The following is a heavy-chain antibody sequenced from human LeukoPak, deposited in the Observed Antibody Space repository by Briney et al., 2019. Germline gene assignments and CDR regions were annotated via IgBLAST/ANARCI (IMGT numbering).Heavy chain of an antibody. Sequence: GESLKISCKGSGYSFTRFWIGWVRQTPGKGLEWMGLIYPGDSDTRYRPSFQGQVTISADKSISTAYLQWSSLKASDTAMYYCARRGYGYSQPDYWGQGTLVTVSS. V-gene: IGHV5-51*01. CDR3: ARRGYGYSQPDY. J-gene: IGHJ4*02. CDR1: GYSFTRFW. D-gene: IGHD5-18*01. CDR2: IYPGDSDT.